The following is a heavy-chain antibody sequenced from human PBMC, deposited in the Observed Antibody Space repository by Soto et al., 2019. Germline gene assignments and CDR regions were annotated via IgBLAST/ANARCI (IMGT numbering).Heavy chain of an antibody. D-gene: IGHD3-3*01. CDR2: ISYDGSNK. CDR3: AKGETYYDFWSGYYGMFFDY. Sequence: HPGGSLRLSCAASGFTFSSYGMHWVRQAPGKGLEWVAVISYDGSNKYYGDSVKGRFTISRDNSKNTLYLQMNSLRAEDTAVYYCAKGETYYDFWSGYYGMFFDYWGQGTLVTVSS. J-gene: IGHJ4*02. CDR1: GFTFSSYG. V-gene: IGHV3-30*18.